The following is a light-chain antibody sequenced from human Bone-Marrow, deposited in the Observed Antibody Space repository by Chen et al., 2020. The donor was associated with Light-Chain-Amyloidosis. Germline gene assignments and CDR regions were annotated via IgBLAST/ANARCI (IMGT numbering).Light chain of an antibody. V-gene: IGLV2-23*01. J-gene: IGLJ2*01. Sequence: SALTQPASVSGSPGQSITISCAGTSSDVGSYNLVSWYQQHPGKAPKLMIYEGSKRPSGVSNRFSGSKSGNTASLTISGLQAEDEADYYCCSYAGSSTFVVVGGGTKLTVL. CDR1: SSDVGSYNL. CDR2: EGS. CDR3: CSYAGSSTFVV.